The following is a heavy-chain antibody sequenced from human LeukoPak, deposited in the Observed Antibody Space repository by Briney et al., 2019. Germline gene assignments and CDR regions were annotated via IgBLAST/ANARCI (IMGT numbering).Heavy chain of an antibody. J-gene: IGHJ4*02. V-gene: IGHV4-59*07. CDR2: IYYSGST. Sequence: SDTLSLTCTVSGGSISSYYLSWIRQPPGKGLEWIGYIYYSGSTNYNPSLKSRVTLSVDTSKSQFSLKVNSVTAADTAVYYCAAVRCSGGSCHSDYWGQGTLVTVSS. CDR1: GGSISSYY. D-gene: IGHD2-15*01. CDR3: AAVRCSGGSCHSDY.